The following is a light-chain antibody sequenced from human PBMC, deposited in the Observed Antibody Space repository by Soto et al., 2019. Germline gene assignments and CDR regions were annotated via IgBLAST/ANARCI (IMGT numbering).Light chain of an antibody. CDR1: QSVSDW. V-gene: IGKV1-5*03. CDR2: RAS. CDR3: QQYTSHSVT. Sequence: DIQMTQSPSTLSASVGDRVTITSRASQSVSDWLAWYQQKPGKAPNLLIFRASKLESGVPSRFSGSGSGTTFTLTVSSLEPDDFATYYFQQYTSHSVTFGQGTKVEIK. J-gene: IGKJ1*01.